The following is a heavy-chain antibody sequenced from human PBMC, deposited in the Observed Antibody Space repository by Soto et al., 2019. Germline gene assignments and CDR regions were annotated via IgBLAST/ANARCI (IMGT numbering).Heavy chain of an antibody. CDR3: SDLRTWIVP. CDR2: GRNRAYSYST. D-gene: IGHD4-17*01. Sequence: GGSLRLSCAASGYIFSDHYIDWVRQGPGKGLEWVGRGRNRAYSYSTEYAASVKGRFTISRDDSRNSAYLQMNSLKTEDTAVYYCSDLRTWIVPWGQGTLVTVSS. CDR1: GYIFSDHY. V-gene: IGHV3-72*01. J-gene: IGHJ5*02.